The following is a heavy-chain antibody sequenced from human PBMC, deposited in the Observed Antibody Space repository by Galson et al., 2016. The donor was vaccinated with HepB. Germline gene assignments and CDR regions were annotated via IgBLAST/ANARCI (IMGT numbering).Heavy chain of an antibody. CDR1: GGSVNSGSYY. Sequence: ETLSLTCTVSGGSVNSGSYYWSWIRQPPGKGLEWIGHIYYSGSTNYNPSLKSRVPISLDTSKNQFSLKLTSVTAADTAVYYCARALASSGYYPDYWGQGSLVTVSS. CDR2: IYYSGST. V-gene: IGHV4-61*01. CDR3: ARALASSGYYPDY. J-gene: IGHJ4*02. D-gene: IGHD3-22*01.